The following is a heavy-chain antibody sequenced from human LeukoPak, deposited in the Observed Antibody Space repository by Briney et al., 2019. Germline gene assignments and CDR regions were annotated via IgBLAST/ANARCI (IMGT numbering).Heavy chain of an antibody. Sequence: GGSLRLSCAASGFTFSSYAMSWVRQASGKGLEWVSAISGSGGSTYYADSVKGRFTISRDNSKNTLYLQMNSLRAEDTAVYYCAKCYDSSALMGDFDYWGQGTLVTVSS. V-gene: IGHV3-23*01. J-gene: IGHJ4*02. CDR1: GFTFSSYA. CDR3: AKCYDSSALMGDFDY. D-gene: IGHD3-22*01. CDR2: ISGSGGST.